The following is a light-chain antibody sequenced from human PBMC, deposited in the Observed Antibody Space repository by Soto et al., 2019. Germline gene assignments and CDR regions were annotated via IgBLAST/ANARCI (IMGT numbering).Light chain of an antibody. Sequence: DIQMTQSPSSLSASVGDRVTITSRASQRISSYLNWYQQKPAKAPNLLIYAASSLQSGVPSWFSGSGSGTDFTLTISSLQPEDIATYYCQQSYTTPRTFGQATKVDIK. CDR3: QQSYTTPRT. CDR1: QRISSY. J-gene: IGKJ1*01. V-gene: IGKV1-39*01. CDR2: AAS.